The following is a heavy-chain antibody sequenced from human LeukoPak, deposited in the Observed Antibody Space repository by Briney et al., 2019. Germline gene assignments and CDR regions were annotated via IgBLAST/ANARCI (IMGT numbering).Heavy chain of an antibody. CDR2: IYYSGST. J-gene: IGHJ4*02. Sequence: PSETLSLTCTVSGGSISSYYWSWIRQPPGKGLEWIGYIYYSGSTNYNPSLRGRVTISVDTSKNQFSLKLSSVTAADTAVYYCASLRERSYYARGFDYWGQGTLVTVSS. V-gene: IGHV4-59*08. D-gene: IGHD1-26*01. CDR3: ASLRERSYYARGFDY. CDR1: GGSISSYY.